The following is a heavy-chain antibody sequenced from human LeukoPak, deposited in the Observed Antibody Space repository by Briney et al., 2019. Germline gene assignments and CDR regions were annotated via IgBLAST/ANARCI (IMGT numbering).Heavy chain of an antibody. V-gene: IGHV1-46*01. CDR1: GYTFTSYY. CDR3: AIGHLTLRFLEWPFDY. Sequence: ASVTVSCKASGYTFTSYYMHWVRQAPGQGLEWMGIINPSGGSTSYAQKFQGRVTMTEDTSTDTAYMELSSLRSEDTAVYYCAIGHLTLRFLEWPFDYWGQGTLVTVSS. J-gene: IGHJ4*02. D-gene: IGHD3-3*01. CDR2: INPSGGST.